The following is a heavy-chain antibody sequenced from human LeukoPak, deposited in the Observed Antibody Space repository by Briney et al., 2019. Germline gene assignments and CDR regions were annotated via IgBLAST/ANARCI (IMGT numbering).Heavy chain of an antibody. CDR3: ARDYCSGGSCYYYGMDV. Sequence: GGSLRLSCAASGFTFSSYAMSWVRQAPGKGLEWVSAISSSSSYIYYADSVKGRFTISRDNAKNSLYLQMNSLRAEDTAVYYCARDYCSGGSCYYYGMDVWGQGTTVTVSS. V-gene: IGHV3-21*01. CDR2: ISSSSSYI. CDR1: GFTFSSYA. J-gene: IGHJ6*02. D-gene: IGHD2-15*01.